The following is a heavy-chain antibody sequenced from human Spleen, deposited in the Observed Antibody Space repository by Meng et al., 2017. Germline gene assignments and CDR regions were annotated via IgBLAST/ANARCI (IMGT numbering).Heavy chain of an antibody. V-gene: IGHV3-23*01. CDR3: AKGGNGWYFDY. J-gene: IGHJ4*02. CDR2: ITSNSAGT. D-gene: IGHD6-19*01. CDR1: GFTFSSYW. Sequence: GESLKISCAASGFTFSSYWMSWVRQAPGVGLEWVSGITSNSAGTYYADSVRGRFTISRDNSENNVYLQMNSLRGEDTAVYYCAKGGNGWYFDYWGQGILVTVSS.